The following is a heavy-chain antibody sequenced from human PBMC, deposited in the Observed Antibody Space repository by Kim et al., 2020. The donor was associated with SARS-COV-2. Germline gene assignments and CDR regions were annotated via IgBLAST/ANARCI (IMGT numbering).Heavy chain of an antibody. CDR2: IRIRSAGR. CDR1: GVTLSNSN. CDR3: ASLAPRPNCLALCGYDV. J-gene: IGHJ6*01. V-gene: IGHV3-21*04. D-gene: IGHD3-22*01. Sequence: GGSLRLSCTASGVTLSNSNMNWVRQVPGKGLEWVSSIRIRSAGRTSAYSAPGRFTFSIAKDKNSHNLQMHILRAKATAAALCASLAPRPNCLALCGYDV.